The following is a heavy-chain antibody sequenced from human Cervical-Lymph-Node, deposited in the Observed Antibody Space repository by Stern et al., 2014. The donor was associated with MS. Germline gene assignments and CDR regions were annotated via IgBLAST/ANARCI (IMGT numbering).Heavy chain of an antibody. J-gene: IGHJ6*02. CDR2: ITANGATV. Sequence: VQLVESGGGLVKPGGSLRLSCGGSGFSFGDYYVTWVRQAPGKGLEWVSLITANGATVQYEDSMNGRCTIYRDNVKNSLFLEINSLRAEDTAVYYCARGLEVVVAVTGLDYFYAMDVWGQGTTVTVSS. V-gene: IGHV3-11*01. D-gene: IGHD2-15*01. CDR3: ARGLEVVVAVTGLDYFYAMDV. CDR1: GFSFGDYY.